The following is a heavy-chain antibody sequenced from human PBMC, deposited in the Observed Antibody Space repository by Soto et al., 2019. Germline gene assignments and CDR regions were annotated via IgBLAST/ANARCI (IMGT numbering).Heavy chain of an antibody. V-gene: IGHV1-18*01. CDR2: ISAYNGNT. Sequence: VKVSCKASGATFGTFTSYGISWVRQAPGQGLEWMGWISAYNGNTNYAQKLQGRVTMTTDTSTSTAYMELRSLRSDDTAVYYCAREQYSSSSFRFDPWGQGTLVTVSS. CDR1: GATFGTFTSYG. CDR3: AREQYSSSSFRFDP. J-gene: IGHJ5*02. D-gene: IGHD6-6*01.